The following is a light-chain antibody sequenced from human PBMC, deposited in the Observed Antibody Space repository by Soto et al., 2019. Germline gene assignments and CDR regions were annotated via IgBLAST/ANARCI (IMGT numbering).Light chain of an antibody. CDR1: QNVNSY. V-gene: IGKV3-11*01. J-gene: IGKJ5*01. CDR2: DAS. CDR3: QQRTNWPTST. Sequence: EIVLTQSPATLSLSPGERATLSCRASQNVNSYLAWYQQRPGQAPRLLIHDASSRATGIPARFSGSGSGTDFTLTISSLEPEDFAVYYCQQRTNWPTSTFGQGTRLEIK.